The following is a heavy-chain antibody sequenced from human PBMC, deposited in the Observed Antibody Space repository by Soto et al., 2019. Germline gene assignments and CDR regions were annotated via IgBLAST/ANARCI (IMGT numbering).Heavy chain of an antibody. J-gene: IGHJ5*02. Sequence: SETLSLTCAVYGGCFSGYYWSWIRQPPGKRLEWIGEINQNGSTNYDPHLKSRVTISVDTSKNKFCRKRSSVTTAGPAEYCCANWKEGSGSVDWLDPWGQVTLVTVGS. D-gene: IGHD3-22*01. CDR3: ANWKEGSGSVDWLDP. CDR2: INQNGST. CDR1: GGCFSGYY. V-gene: IGHV4-34*01.